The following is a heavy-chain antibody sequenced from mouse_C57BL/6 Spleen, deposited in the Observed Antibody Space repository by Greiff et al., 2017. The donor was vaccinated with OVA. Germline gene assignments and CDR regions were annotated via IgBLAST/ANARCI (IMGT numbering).Heavy chain of an antibody. Sequence: EVHLVESGGDLVKPGGSLKLSCAASGFTFSSYGMSWVRQTPDKRLEWVATISSGGSYTYYPDSVKGRFTISRDNAKNTLYLQMSSLKSEDTAMYYCARPYYSNYTRYFDVWGTGTTVTVSS. J-gene: IGHJ1*03. V-gene: IGHV5-6*01. CDR3: ARPYYSNYTRYFDV. CDR2: ISSGGSYT. D-gene: IGHD2-5*01. CDR1: GFTFSSYG.